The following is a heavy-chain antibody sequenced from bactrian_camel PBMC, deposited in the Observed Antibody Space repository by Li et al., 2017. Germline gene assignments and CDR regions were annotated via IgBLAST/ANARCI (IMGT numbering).Heavy chain of an antibody. V-gene: IGHV3S26*01. CDR1: GYSINSYC. CDR2: IYSGDGSA. D-gene: IGHD3*01. J-gene: IGHJ4*01. Sequence: HVQLVESGGGSVQAGRSLRLSCAASGYSINSYCMAWFRQAPGKEREGVAAIYSGDGSAIYTDSAKGRFTISQDNGSKTVVLQMNSLKPEDTAMYHCAAAPLGGVIQGGSWLSADEFDYWGQGTQVTVS. CDR3: AAAPLGGVIQGGSWLSADEFDY.